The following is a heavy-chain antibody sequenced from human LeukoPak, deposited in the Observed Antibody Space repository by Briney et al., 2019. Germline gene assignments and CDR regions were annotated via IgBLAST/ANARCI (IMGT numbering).Heavy chain of an antibody. Sequence: RSSETLSLTCAVSGGSISSSNWWSWVRQPPGKGLEWIGEIYHSGSTSYNPSLKSRLTISVDKSKNQFSLKLSSVTAADTAVYYCAAPYYNYYYAMDVWGQGTTVTVSS. J-gene: IGHJ6*02. CDR3: AAPYYNYYYAMDV. V-gene: IGHV4-4*02. CDR1: GGSISSSNW. CDR2: IYHSGST.